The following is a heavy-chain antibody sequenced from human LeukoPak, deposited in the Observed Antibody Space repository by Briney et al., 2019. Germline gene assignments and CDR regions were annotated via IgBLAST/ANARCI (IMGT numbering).Heavy chain of an antibody. Sequence: QSGGSLRLSCAASGSTFSSYWMSWVRQAPGKGLEWVSAISGSGGSTYYADSVKGRFTISRDNSKNTLYLQMNSLRAEDTAVYYCAKDGHVITGPPFEKPLDYWGQGTLVTVSS. J-gene: IGHJ4*02. D-gene: IGHD3-10*01. CDR1: GSTFSSYW. CDR2: ISGSGGST. CDR3: AKDGHVITGPPFEKPLDY. V-gene: IGHV3-23*01.